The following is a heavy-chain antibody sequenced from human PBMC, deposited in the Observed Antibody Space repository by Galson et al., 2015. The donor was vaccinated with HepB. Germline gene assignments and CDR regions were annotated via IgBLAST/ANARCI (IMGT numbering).Heavy chain of an antibody. V-gene: IGHV1-18*01. CDR3: AREVFRYCSSTSCYSPNYYYMDV. J-gene: IGHJ6*03. D-gene: IGHD2-2*02. CDR2: ISAYNGNT. CDR1: GYTFTSYG. Sequence: VKVSCKASGYTFTSYGISWVRQAPGQGLEWMGWISAYNGNTNYAQKLQGRVTMTTDTSTSTAYMGLRSPRSDDTAVYYCAREVFRYCSSTSCYSPNYYYMDVWGKGTTVTVSS.